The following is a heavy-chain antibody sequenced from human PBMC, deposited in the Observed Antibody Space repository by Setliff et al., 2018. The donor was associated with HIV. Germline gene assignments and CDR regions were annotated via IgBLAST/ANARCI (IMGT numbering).Heavy chain of an antibody. CDR3: ARRKTHSGSFHDAFDI. CDR2: MNPNSGNT. D-gene: IGHD1-26*01. J-gene: IGHJ3*02. CDR1: GYTFTSYD. Sequence: ASVKVSCKASGYTFTSYDINWVRQAAGQGLEWMGWMNPNSGNTGCAQKFQGRVTITMNTSISTAYMDLGSLRSEDTAVYYCARRKTHSGSFHDAFDIWGQGTMVTVS. V-gene: IGHV1-8*03.